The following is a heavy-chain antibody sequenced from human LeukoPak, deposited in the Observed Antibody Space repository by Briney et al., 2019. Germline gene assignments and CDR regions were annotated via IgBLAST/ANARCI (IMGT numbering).Heavy chain of an antibody. Sequence: SETLSLTCTVSGGSISSSSYYWGWIRQPPGRGLEWIGNIYYRGSTYYNPSLKSRLTISVDTSNSQFSLKLSSVTAADTAVYYCARSYYYYYYIDVWGKGTTVTISS. CDR2: IYYRGST. CDR1: GGSISSSSYY. J-gene: IGHJ6*03. CDR3: ARSYYYYYYIDV. V-gene: IGHV4-39*01.